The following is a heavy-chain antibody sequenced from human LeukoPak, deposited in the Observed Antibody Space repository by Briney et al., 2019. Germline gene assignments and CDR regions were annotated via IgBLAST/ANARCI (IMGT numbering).Heavy chain of an antibody. CDR3: AGGYCSGGSCSYFDY. CDR1: GYTFTSYG. J-gene: IGHJ4*02. Sequence: GASVKVSCKASGYTFTSYGISWVRQAPGQGLEWMGWISAYNGSTNYAQKLQGRVTMTTDTSTSTAYVELRGLRSDDTAVYYCAGGYCSGGSCSYFDYWGQGTLVTVSS. V-gene: IGHV1-18*01. CDR2: ISAYNGST. D-gene: IGHD2-15*01.